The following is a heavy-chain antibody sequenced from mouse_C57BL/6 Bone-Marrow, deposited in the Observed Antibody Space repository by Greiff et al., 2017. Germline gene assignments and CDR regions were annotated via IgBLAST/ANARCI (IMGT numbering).Heavy chain of an antibody. D-gene: IGHD5-1*01. CDR1: GYSITSGYY. J-gene: IGHJ3*01. V-gene: IGHV3-6*01. CDR3: ARGGNEYPCAY. Sequence: VQLKQSGPGLVQPSQSLSLTCSVSGYSITSGYYWNWIRQFPGNKLEWMGYISYDGSNNYNPSLKNLISITRDTSKNQFFLKLNSVTTEDTATYYCARGGNEYPCAYWGQGTLVTVSA. CDR2: ISYDGSN.